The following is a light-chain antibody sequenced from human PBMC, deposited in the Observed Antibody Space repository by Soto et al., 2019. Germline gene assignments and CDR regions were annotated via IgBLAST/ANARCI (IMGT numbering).Light chain of an antibody. CDR2: SNN. Sequence: QSVLTQPPSASGTPGQRVTISCSGISSNIGSNTVSWYQQVPGTAPKLLIYSNNQRPSGVPDRFSGSKSGTSASLATSGLQSEDEADYYCAAWDDSLNALVFGTGTKVTVL. J-gene: IGLJ1*01. CDR1: SSNIGSNT. V-gene: IGLV1-44*01. CDR3: AAWDDSLNALV.